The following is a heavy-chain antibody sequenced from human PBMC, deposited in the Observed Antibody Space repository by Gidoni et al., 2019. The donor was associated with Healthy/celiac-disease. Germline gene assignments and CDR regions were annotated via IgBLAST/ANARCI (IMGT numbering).Heavy chain of an antibody. V-gene: IGHV4-34*01. CDR2: INHSGST. D-gene: IGHD4-17*01. Sequence: QVQLQPWGAGLLKPSETLSLTRAVSGGSFSGYYWSWIRQPPGKGLEWIGEINHSGSTNYNPSLKSRVTISVDTSKNQFSLKLSSVTAADTAVYYCARGKGYGDYVLDYWGQGTLVTVSS. J-gene: IGHJ4*02. CDR1: GGSFSGYY. CDR3: ARGKGYGDYVLDY.